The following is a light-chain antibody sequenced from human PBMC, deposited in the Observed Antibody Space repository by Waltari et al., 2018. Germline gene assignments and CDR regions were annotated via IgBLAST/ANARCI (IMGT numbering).Light chain of an antibody. CDR3: AAWDDSLSGWV. V-gene: IGLV1-47*01. CDR1: SSNIGSNY. CDR2: RNN. Sequence: QSVLPQPPSASGTPGQRVTISCSGSSSNIGSNYVYWYQQLPGTAPKLLIYRNNQRPAGVPVRFSGSKSGTSASLAISGLRSEDEADYYCAAWDDSLSGWVFGGGTKLTVL. J-gene: IGLJ3*02.